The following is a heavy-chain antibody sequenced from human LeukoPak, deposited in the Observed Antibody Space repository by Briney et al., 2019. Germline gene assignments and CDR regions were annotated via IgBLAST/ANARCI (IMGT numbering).Heavy chain of an antibody. CDR1: GYTFSDYG. Sequence: GASVTVSCKASGYTFSDYGISWVRQAPGQGLEWMGWISGYNENTNCAQKLQDRVTVTTYTSTSTVYMELRSLSSDDTAVYYCARDELCGGNAYRCGVSEYWGQGTLVTVSS. CDR3: ARDELCGGNAYRCGVSEY. CDR2: ISGYNENT. J-gene: IGHJ4*02. D-gene: IGHD4-23*01. V-gene: IGHV1-18*01.